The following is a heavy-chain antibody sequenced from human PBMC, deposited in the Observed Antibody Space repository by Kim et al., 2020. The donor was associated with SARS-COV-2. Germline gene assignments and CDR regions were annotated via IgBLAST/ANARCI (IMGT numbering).Heavy chain of an antibody. J-gene: IGHJ5*02. Sequence: STSYNPSLRSRVTISVDTSKSQFSLNLSSVTAADTAVYYCARRVGANWFDIWGQGTLVTVPS. CDR3: ARRVGANWFDI. V-gene: IGHV4-4*09. D-gene: IGHD1-26*01. CDR2: ST.